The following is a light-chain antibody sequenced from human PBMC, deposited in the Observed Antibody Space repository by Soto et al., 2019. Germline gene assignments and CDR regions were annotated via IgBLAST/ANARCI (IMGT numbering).Light chain of an antibody. J-gene: IGKJ1*01. CDR2: AAS. Sequence: DIQMTQSPSSLSASVGDRVTITCRASQSISSYLNWYQRKPGKAPKLLIYAASSLQSGVPSRFSGSGSGTDFTLTISSLQPEDSATYYCQQSYSTPRTFGQGTKVDIK. CDR3: QQSYSTPRT. CDR1: QSISSY. V-gene: IGKV1-39*01.